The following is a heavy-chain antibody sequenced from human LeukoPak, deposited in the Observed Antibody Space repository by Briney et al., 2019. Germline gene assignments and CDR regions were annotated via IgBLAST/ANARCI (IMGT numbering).Heavy chain of an antibody. J-gene: IGHJ6*02. CDR3: ARGPRFSYGMDV. D-gene: IGHD2/OR15-2a*01. CDR2: IIPIFGTA. CDR1: GGTFSSYA. Sequence: SVKVSCKASGGTFSSYANSWVRQAPGQGLEWMGGIIPIFGTANYAQKFQGRVTITADESTSTAYMELSSLRSEDTAVYYCARGPRFSYGMDVWGQGTTVTVSS. V-gene: IGHV1-69*13.